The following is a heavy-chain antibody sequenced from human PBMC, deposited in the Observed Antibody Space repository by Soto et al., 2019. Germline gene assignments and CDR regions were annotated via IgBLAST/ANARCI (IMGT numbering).Heavy chain of an antibody. J-gene: IGHJ4*02. V-gene: IGHV1-3*05. CDR3: ARYAQYSSSCDY. D-gene: IGHD6-13*01. CDR2: INAGNGNT. CDR1: GYTFTSYA. Sequence: QVQLVQSGAEEKKPGASVKVSCKASGYTFTSYAMHWVRQAPGQRLEWMGWINAGNGNTKYSQKFQGRVTITRDTSPSTAYTELSSLSSEDTAVYYCARYAQYSSSCDYWGQGTLVTVSS.